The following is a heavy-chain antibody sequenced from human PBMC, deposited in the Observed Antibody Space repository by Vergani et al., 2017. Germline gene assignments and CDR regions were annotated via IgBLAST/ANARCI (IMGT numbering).Heavy chain of an antibody. CDR2: ISASGNA. CDR1: GGSISAGYYF. J-gene: IGHJ3*01. D-gene: IGHD2-15*01. Sequence: QVQLQASGPGRVKPSQTLSLTCTMPGGSISAGYYFWSWIRQPAGKGLEWLGHISASGNASHSPSLKTRVPMPVDTSKNQFSLTVTSVTAADTAIYFCARRSGGYYSGGKVHPLRTAFDVWGQGTVVTVSS. CDR3: ARRSGGYYSGGKVHPLRTAFDV. V-gene: IGHV4-61*02.